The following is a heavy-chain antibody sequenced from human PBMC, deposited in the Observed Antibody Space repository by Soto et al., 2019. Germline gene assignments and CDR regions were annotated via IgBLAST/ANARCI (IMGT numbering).Heavy chain of an antibody. D-gene: IGHD3-3*01. CDR2: INAGNGNT. CDR1: GYTFTSYA. V-gene: IGHV1-3*01. J-gene: IGHJ5*02. Sequence: GALVKVSCKASGYTFTSYAMHWVRQAPGQRLEWMGWINAGNGNTKYSQKFQGRVTITRDTSASTAYMELSSLRSEDTAVYYCARDRNLEWFNIPFYNWFDPWGQGTLVTVSS. CDR3: ARDRNLEWFNIPFYNWFDP.